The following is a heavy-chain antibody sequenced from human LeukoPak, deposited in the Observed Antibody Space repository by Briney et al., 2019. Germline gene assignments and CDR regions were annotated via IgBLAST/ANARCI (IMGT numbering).Heavy chain of an antibody. V-gene: IGHV4-39*07. CDR2: IYYSGST. CDR1: GGSISSSSYY. D-gene: IGHD3-22*01. Sequence: SETLSLTCTVSGGSISSSSYYWGWIRQPPGKGLEWIGSIYYSGSTYYNPSLKSRVTISVDTSKNQFSLKLSSVTAADTAVYYCARTKRLGPETYYYDSSGYPSLYYFDYWGQGTLVTVSS. CDR3: ARTKRLGPETYYYDSSGYPSLYYFDY. J-gene: IGHJ4*02.